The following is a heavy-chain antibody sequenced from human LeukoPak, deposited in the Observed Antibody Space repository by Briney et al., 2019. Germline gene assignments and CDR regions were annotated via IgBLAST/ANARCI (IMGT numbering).Heavy chain of an antibody. V-gene: IGHV6-1*01. J-gene: IGHJ4*02. D-gene: IGHD6-6*01. CDR1: GDSVSSNSAA. CDR3: ARSSLYSSSSRYYFDY. Sequence: SQTLSLTCAISGDSVSSNSAAWHWIRQSPSRGLEWLGRTYYRSKWYNDYAVSVKSRITINPDTSKNQFSLQLNSVTPEDTAVYYCARSSLYSSSSRYYFDYWGQGTLVTVSS. CDR2: TYYRSKWYN.